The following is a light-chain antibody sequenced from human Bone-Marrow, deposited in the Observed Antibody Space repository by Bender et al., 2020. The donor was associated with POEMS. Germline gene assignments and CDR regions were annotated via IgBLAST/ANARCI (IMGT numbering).Light chain of an antibody. V-gene: IGLV1-44*01. Sequence: QSVLTQPPSASGTPGQRVTISCSGGSSNIGAHAVNWYQHLPGTAPKLLIYSSHRRPSEVPDRFSGSRSGTSASLAISGLQSEDEADYYCSSYISSSTLVVFGGGTKLTVL. CDR3: SSYISSSTLVV. CDR1: SSNIGAHA. CDR2: SSH. J-gene: IGLJ2*01.